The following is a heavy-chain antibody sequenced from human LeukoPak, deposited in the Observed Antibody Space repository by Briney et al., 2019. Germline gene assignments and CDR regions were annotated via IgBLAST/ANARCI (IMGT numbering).Heavy chain of an antibody. CDR3: SREPRLLGY. V-gene: IGHV3-11*04. D-gene: IGHD1-1*01. Sequence: GGSLRLSCAASGFTFSDYYMSWFRQAPGKGLELISYISGSGSNTKYADSVKGRFTISRDNAQNALYLQMNGLRAEDTAVYYCSREPRLLGYWGQGTLVTVSS. CDR2: ISGSGSNT. J-gene: IGHJ4*02. CDR1: GFTFSDYY.